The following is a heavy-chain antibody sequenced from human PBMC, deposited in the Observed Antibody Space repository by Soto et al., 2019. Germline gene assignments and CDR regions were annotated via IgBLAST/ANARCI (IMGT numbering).Heavy chain of an antibody. J-gene: IGHJ5*02. CDR1: GGSISSSSYY. V-gene: IGHV4-39*01. D-gene: IGHD4-17*01. CDR2: IYYSGST. Sequence: SETLSLTCTVSGGSISSSSYYWGWIRQPPGKGLEWIGSIYYSGSTYYNPSLKSRVTISVDTSKNQFSQKLSSVTAADTAVYYCARVLTTVVTPNWFDPWGQGTLVTVSS. CDR3: ARVLTTVVTPNWFDP.